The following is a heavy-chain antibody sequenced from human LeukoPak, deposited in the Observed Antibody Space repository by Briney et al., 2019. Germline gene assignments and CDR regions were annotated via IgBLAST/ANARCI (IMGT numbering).Heavy chain of an antibody. J-gene: IGHJ5*02. Sequence: PSETLSLTCTVSGGSISSYYWSWIRQHPGKGLEWIGYIYYSGSTNYNPSLKSRVTISVDTSKNQFSLKLSSVTAADSAVYYCARDGYYDSSGYYRNWFDPWGQGTLVTVSS. CDR3: ARDGYYDSSGYYRNWFDP. CDR1: GGSISSYY. CDR2: IYYSGST. V-gene: IGHV4-59*12. D-gene: IGHD3-22*01.